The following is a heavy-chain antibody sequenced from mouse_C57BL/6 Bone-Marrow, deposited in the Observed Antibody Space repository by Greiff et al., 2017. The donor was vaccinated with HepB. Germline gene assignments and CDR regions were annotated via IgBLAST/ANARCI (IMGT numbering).Heavy chain of an antibody. V-gene: IGHV5-15*01. D-gene: IGHD1-1*01. J-gene: IGHJ4*01. CDR1: GFTFSDYG. CDR3: ARLYYGSSSYAMDY. CDR2: ISNLAYSI. Sequence: EVKLMESGGGLVQPGGSLKLSCAASGFTFSDYGMAWVRQAPRKGPEWVAFISNLAYSIYYADTVTGRFTISRENAKNTLYLEMSSLRSEDTAMYYCARLYYGSSSYAMDYWGQGTSVTVSS.